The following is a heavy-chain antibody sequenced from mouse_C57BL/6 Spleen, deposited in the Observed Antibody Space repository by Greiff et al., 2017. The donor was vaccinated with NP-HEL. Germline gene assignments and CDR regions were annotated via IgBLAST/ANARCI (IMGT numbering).Heavy chain of an antibody. J-gene: IGHJ1*03. CDR1: GFNIKDDY. CDR2: IDPENGDT. Sequence: VQLQQSGAELVRPGASVKLSCTASGFNIKDDYMHWVKQRPEQGLEWIGWIDPENGDTEYASKFQGKATITADTSSNTAYLQLSSLTSEDTAVYYCTTLDYYGSSSRGNFDVWGTGTTVTVSS. CDR3: TTLDYYGSSSRGNFDV. D-gene: IGHD1-1*01. V-gene: IGHV14-4*01.